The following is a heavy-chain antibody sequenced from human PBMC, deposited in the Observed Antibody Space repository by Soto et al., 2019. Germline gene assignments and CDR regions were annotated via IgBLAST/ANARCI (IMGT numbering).Heavy chain of an antibody. CDR3: ARPESSRYFDY. V-gene: IGHV4-61*01. CDR1: GGSVSSGSYY. CDR2: IYYSGST. Sequence: SETPSLTCTVSGGSVSSGSYYWSWIRQPPGKGLEWIGYIYYSGSTNYNPSLKSRVTISVDTSKNQFSLKLSSVTAADTAVYYCARPESSRYFDYWGQVPLGTVST. J-gene: IGHJ4*02. D-gene: IGHD3-10*01.